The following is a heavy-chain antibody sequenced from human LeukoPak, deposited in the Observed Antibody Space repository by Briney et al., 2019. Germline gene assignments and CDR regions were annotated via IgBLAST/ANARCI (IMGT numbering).Heavy chain of an antibody. CDR1: GGTFSSYA. J-gene: IGHJ1*01. D-gene: IGHD2-2*01. CDR2: IIPIFGTA. CDR3: ARGDIVVVPAASPEYFQH. Sequence: SVKVSCKASGGTFSSYAISWVRQAPGQGLEWTGGIIPIFGTANYAQKFQGRVTITADESTSTAYMELSSLRSEDTAVYYCARGDIVVVPAASPEYFQHWGQGTLVTVSS. V-gene: IGHV1-69*13.